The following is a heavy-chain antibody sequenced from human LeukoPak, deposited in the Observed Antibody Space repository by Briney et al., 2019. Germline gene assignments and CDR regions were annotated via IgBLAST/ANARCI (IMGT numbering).Heavy chain of an antibody. CDR2: ITGSGGST. D-gene: IGHD2-15*01. J-gene: IGHJ4*02. Sequence: GGSLRLSCAASGFTFSSYAMSWVRQAPGKGLEWVSTITGSGGSTYYADSVKGRFTITRDNSKNTLYLQMNSLRAEDTAVYYCAKNRGYCSGGSCYADYWGQGTLVTVSS. V-gene: IGHV3-23*01. CDR3: AKNRGYCSGGSCYADY. CDR1: GFTFSSYA.